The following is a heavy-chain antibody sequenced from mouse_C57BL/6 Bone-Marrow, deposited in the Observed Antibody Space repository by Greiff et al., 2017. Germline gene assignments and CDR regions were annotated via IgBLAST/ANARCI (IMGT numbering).Heavy chain of an antibody. CDR1: GYTFTSYW. Sequence: QVQLQQPGTELVKPGASVKLSCKASGYTFTSYWMHWVKQRPGQGLEWIGNINPSNGGTNYNEKFKRKATLTVDKSSSTAYMQLSSLTSEDSAVDYCERFGGCGVTTTVFDVWGTGTTVTVSS. CDR3: ERFGGCGVTTTVFDV. V-gene: IGHV1-53*01. CDR2: INPSNGGT. J-gene: IGHJ1*03. D-gene: IGHD2-2*01.